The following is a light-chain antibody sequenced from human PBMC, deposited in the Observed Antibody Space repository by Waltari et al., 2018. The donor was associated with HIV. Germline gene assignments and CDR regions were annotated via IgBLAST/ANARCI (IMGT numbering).Light chain of an antibody. Sequence: QLALTQSPSASASLGASVKLTCTLNSEHSTYASAWHQQQPQKGPRYLMKVNSDGSHNKGAGITDRFSGSSSGAERYLTISVLQSEDEADYYCQTWGTGIWVFGGGTKLTVL. CDR2: VNSDGSH. CDR1: SEHSTYA. J-gene: IGLJ3*02. CDR3: QTWGTGIWV. V-gene: IGLV4-69*01.